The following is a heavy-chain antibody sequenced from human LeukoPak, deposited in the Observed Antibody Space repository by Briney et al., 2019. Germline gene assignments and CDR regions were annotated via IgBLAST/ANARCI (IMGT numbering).Heavy chain of an antibody. CDR2: INTNSGGT. Sequence: SVKPSCKASGYTFTGYYMHWVRQAPGQGLEWMGWINTNSGGTNVAQKSQGSVTMTRDTSISTAYMELSSLTSDDTAVYYCARVGFGSGSYYDAFDIWGQGTMVAVSS. D-gene: IGHD3-10*01. J-gene: IGHJ3*02. CDR1: GYTFTGYY. V-gene: IGHV1-2*02. CDR3: ARVGFGSGSYYDAFDI.